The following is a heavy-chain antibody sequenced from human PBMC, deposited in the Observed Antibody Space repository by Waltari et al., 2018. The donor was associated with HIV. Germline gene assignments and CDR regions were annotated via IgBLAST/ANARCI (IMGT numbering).Heavy chain of an antibody. CDR2: FIPALGTA. CDR3: ARDHRGNKLLYGMDV. V-gene: IGHV1-69*01. CDR1: GGTFSSYA. J-gene: IGHJ6*02. Sequence: QVQLVQSGAEVKKPGSSVRVSCKVSGGTFSSYAINWVRQAPRQGLEWMGGFIPALGTANYAERFQGRVMITADEYTSTAYMDLSSLRSEDTAVYFCARDHRGNKLLYGMDVWGQGTTVTV.